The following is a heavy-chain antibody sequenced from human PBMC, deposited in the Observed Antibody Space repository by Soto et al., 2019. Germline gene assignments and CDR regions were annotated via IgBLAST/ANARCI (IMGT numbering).Heavy chain of an antibody. CDR1: GGSISSSSYY. J-gene: IGHJ3*02. D-gene: IGHD6-13*01. V-gene: IGHV4-39*01. Sequence: QLQLQESGPGLVKPSETLSLTCTVSGGSISSSSYYWGWIRQPPGKGLEWIGSIYYSGSTYYNPSLKSRVTLSVATSKTQFSLKRSSVTAADPAVYYWARIDSSIWYSTPNTFNIWGQGTMVTVFS. CDR3: ARIDSSIWYSTPNTFNI. CDR2: IYYSGST.